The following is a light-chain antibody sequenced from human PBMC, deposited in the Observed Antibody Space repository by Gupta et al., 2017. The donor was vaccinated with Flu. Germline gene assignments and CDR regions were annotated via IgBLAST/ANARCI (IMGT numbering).Light chain of an antibody. CDR2: EVS. Sequence: QSALTQPPSASGSPGQSVTISCTGRSSDVGIYNYVSWYQQHPGKAPKRMIYEVSKRPSGGPDRFSGSKSGNTASLTVSGLQAGEEADYYCSSYAGSSYSGSNILVFGAGTKLTVL. J-gene: IGLJ2*01. CDR3: SSYAGSSYSGSNILV. V-gene: IGLV2-8*01. CDR1: SSDVGIYNY.